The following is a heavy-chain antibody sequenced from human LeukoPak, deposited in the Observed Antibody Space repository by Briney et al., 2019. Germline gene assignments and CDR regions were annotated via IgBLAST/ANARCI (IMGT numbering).Heavy chain of an antibody. Sequence: ASVKVSCKASGYTFTSYDINWVRQATGQGLEWMGWMNPNSGNTGYAQRFRGRVTMTRNTSISTAYMELSSLRSEDTAVYYCARGSKVVPAAPVGYWGQGTLVTVSS. J-gene: IGHJ4*02. V-gene: IGHV1-8*01. CDR3: ARGSKVVPAAPVGY. D-gene: IGHD2-2*01. CDR1: GYTFTSYD. CDR2: MNPNSGNT.